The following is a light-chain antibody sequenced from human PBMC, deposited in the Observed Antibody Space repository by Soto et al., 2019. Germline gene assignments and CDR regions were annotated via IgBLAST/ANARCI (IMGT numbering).Light chain of an antibody. CDR3: QKCKVAPFT. Sequence: DIQMTQSPSSLSASLGERVTIACRASQSISSYLNWYQQKPGKAPMLLIYAASNLQSGVPSRFTGSGSGTDFTLTISSLQPEDAATYYCQKCKVAPFTFGGGTKVDIK. J-gene: IGKJ4*01. V-gene: IGKV1-39*01. CDR2: AAS. CDR1: QSISSY.